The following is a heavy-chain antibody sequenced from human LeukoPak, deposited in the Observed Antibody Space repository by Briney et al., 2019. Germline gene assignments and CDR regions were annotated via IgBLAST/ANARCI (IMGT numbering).Heavy chain of an antibody. J-gene: IGHJ3*01. CDR2: ISGSGGST. CDR3: ARGFRAFDF. CDR1: GFTFSSYA. Sequence: GGSLRLSCAASGFTFSSYAMSWVRQAPGKGLEWVSAISGSGGSTYYADSVKGRFTISRDNTKNSLYLQMDSLRAEDTAVYYCARGFRAFDFWAQGTMVTVSS. V-gene: IGHV3-23*01.